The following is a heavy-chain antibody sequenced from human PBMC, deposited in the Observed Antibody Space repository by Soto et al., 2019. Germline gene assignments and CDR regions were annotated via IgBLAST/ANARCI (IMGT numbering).Heavy chain of an antibody. CDR3: ARALYYYDSSGYYGS. D-gene: IGHD3-22*01. V-gene: IGHV3-21*01. CDR2: ISSSSSYI. CDR1: GFTFTSYW. J-gene: IGHJ5*02. Sequence: PGGSLRLSCADSGFTFTSYWMTWVRQAPGKGLEWVSSISSSSSYIYYADSVKGRFTISRDNAKNSLYLQMNSLRAEDTAVYYCARALYYYDSSGYYGSWGQGTLVTVSS.